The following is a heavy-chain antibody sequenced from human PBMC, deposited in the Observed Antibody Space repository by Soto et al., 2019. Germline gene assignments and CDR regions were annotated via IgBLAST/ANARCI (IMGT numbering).Heavy chain of an antibody. Sequence: SETLSLTCAVNSGPFTAYYWTWIRQAPGKGLEWIGEINHSGSTNYNPSLKSRVTISVDTSRNQFSLKVNTVTAADTGVYYCARVRGGYYYGVDVWGQGTTVTVSS. CDR3: ARVRGGYYYGVDV. CDR1: SGPFTAYY. V-gene: IGHV4-34*01. CDR2: INHSGST. J-gene: IGHJ6*02.